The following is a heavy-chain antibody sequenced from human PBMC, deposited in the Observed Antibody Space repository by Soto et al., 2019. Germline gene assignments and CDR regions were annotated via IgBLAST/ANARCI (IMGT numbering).Heavy chain of an antibody. CDR3: ARDCSGGSCYPGMDV. D-gene: IGHD2-15*01. J-gene: IGHJ6*02. CDR1: GFTFSSYG. Sequence: XGSLRLSWAASGFTFSSYGMHWVRQAPGKGLEWVAVISYDGSNKYYADSVKGRFTISRDNSKNTLYLQINRLRAEDTAVYFCARDCSGGSCYPGMDVWGQGTTVTVSS. CDR2: ISYDGSNK. V-gene: IGHV3-30*03.